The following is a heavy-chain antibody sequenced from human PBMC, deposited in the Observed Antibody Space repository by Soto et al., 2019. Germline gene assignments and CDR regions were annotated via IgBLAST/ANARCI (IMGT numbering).Heavy chain of an antibody. Sequence: QVQLQESGPGLVKPSGTLSLTCAVSSGSIGATNWWSWVRQTRGKGLEWIGEIFHSGNTYYNPSLASRVTISVDTSKNQFSLNLRSVPAADTAVYYCARRTWDMDVWGQGTTVTVSS. CDR2: IFHSGNT. V-gene: IGHV4-4*02. CDR3: ARRTWDMDV. CDR1: SGSIGATNW. D-gene: IGHD1-26*01. J-gene: IGHJ6*02.